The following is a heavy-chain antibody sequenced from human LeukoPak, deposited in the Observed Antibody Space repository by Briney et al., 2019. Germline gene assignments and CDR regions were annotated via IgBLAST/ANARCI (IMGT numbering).Heavy chain of an antibody. V-gene: IGHV4-59*01. CDR2: IYSTGST. D-gene: IGHD3-22*01. J-gene: IGHJ3*02. CDR3: ARDYTMTHAFDI. Sequence: QVQLQESGPGLVKPWETLSLTCTVSGGSMSDYYWSWVRQPPGQGLEWIEYIYSTGSTNYNPSLKSRVTISVDTSKNQFFLKLNSVTAADTALYYCARDYTMTHAFDIWGQGTLVTVSS. CDR1: GGSMSDYY.